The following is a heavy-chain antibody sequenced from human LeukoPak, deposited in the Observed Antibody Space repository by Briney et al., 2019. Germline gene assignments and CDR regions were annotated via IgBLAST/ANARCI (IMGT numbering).Heavy chain of an antibody. CDR1: GYTFTDYY. Sequence: ASVKVSCKAPGYTFTDYYINWVRQAPGQGLEWMGWINPNSGDTNYAQKFQDRVTMTRDTSISTAYIELNLLRSDDTAVYYCARGDYYGSPKVVAAWGQGTLVTVSS. J-gene: IGHJ5*02. CDR2: INPNSGDT. V-gene: IGHV1-2*02. CDR3: ARGDYYGSPKVVAA. D-gene: IGHD3-10*01.